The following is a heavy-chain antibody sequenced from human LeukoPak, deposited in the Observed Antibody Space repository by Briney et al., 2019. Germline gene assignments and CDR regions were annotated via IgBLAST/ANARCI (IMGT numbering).Heavy chain of an antibody. CDR1: GYNFTSFW. D-gene: IGHD2-2*01. CDR3: ARHYHDALDI. CDR2: FDPSDSST. V-gene: IGHV5-10-1*01. Sequence: GESLKISCKGSGYNFTSFWISWVRQMPGKGLEWMGKFDPSDSSTNYNPSFQGHVTISSDKSISVAYLQWGSLKASDTAMYYCARHYHDALDIWGQGTMVTVSS. J-gene: IGHJ3*02.